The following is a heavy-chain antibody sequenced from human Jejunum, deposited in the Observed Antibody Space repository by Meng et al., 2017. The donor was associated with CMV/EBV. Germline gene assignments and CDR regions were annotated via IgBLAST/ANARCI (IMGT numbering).Heavy chain of an antibody. CDR3: ARGGDFHDLLTGFKSGYYFDY. CDR2: IYTGGNR. J-gene: IGHJ4*02. Sequence: MSWVRQAPGKGLELVSFIYTGGNRYYADSVKGRFTISRDNSKNTVYLQMNNLRAEDTAVYYCARGGDFHDLLTGFKSGYYFDYWGQGTQVTVSS. V-gene: IGHV3-53*01. D-gene: IGHD3-9*01.